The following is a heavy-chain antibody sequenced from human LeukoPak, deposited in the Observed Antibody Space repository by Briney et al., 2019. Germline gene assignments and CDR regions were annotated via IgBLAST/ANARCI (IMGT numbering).Heavy chain of an antibody. Sequence: ASVKVSCKASGYTFTSYGISWVRQAPGQGLEWMGWISAYNGNTNYAQKLQGRVTMTTDTSTSTAYMELRSLRPDDTAVYYCAKGIAVAGHYYFDYWGQGTLVTVSS. D-gene: IGHD6-19*01. CDR2: ISAYNGNT. J-gene: IGHJ4*02. V-gene: IGHV1-18*01. CDR3: AKGIAVAGHYYFDY. CDR1: GYTFTSYG.